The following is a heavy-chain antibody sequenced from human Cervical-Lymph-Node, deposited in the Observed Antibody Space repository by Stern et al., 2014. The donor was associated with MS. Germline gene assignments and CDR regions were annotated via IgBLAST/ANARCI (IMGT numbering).Heavy chain of an antibody. D-gene: IGHD4-17*01. V-gene: IGHV1-2*02. J-gene: IGHJ4*02. CDR2: INPRSVDS. Sequence: QVQLVESGAELKKPGASLKVSCKASRNTFIDYYVHWVRQAPGQALEWMGWINPRSVDSNSAQKFQGRVTMTRDSSITTAYMDLSRLTSDDTAMYFCARGRYGDPFDSWGQGTLVTVSS. CDR3: ARGRYGDPFDS. CDR1: RNTFIDYY.